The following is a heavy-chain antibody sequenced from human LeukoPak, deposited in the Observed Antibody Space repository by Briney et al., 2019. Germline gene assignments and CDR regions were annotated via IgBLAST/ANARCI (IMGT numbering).Heavy chain of an antibody. CDR3: GKTTTGYSSGRYPGWPVDY. V-gene: IGHV3-23*01. CDR1: GFTFSNYA. Sequence: GGSLRLSCAASGFTFSNYAMSWVRQVPGRGLEWVSTISSRGDSTYDADSVKGRFTISRDNSKNTVYLQMDSLRVEDTAVYYCGKTTTGYSSGRYPGWPVDYWGQGTLVTVSS. CDR2: ISSRGDST. J-gene: IGHJ4*02. D-gene: IGHD6-19*01.